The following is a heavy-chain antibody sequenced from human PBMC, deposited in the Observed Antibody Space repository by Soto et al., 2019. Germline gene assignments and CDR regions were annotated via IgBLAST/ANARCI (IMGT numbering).Heavy chain of an antibody. CDR3: ARVPSITIFGAVIAPYMDV. Sequence: ASVKVSCKASGYTFTSYDINWVRQATGQGLEWMGWMNPNSGNTGYAQKFQGRVTMTRNTSISTAYMELSSLRSEDTAVYYCARVPSITIFGAVIAPYMDVWGKGTTVTVSS. J-gene: IGHJ6*03. CDR1: GYTFTSYD. CDR2: MNPNSGNT. V-gene: IGHV1-8*01. D-gene: IGHD3-3*01.